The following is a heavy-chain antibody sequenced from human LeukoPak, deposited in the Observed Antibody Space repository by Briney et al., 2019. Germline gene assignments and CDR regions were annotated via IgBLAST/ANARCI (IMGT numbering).Heavy chain of an antibody. CDR3: ARLRQGAMDDIHWYFDL. D-gene: IGHD1-1*01. CDR2: ISNDGRSE. CDR1: GFTFNNFG. V-gene: IGHV3-30*04. Sequence: GRSLRLSCAASGFTFNNFGMHWVRQAPGKGLEWVTVISNDGRSEHYADSVKGRFTISRDNSKNTLYLQMNSLRAADTAVYYCARLRQGAMDDIHWYFDLWGRGTLVTVSS. J-gene: IGHJ2*01.